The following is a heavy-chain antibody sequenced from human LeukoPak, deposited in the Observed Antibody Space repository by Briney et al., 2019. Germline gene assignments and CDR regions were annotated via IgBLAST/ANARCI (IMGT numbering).Heavy chain of an antibody. CDR3: AKDGGLWVSAHWGDS. D-gene: IGHD7-27*01. Sequence: GGSLRLSCTASGFTFSSYTMTWVRRAPGKGLKWVSTITTGDGNTYYADSVKGRFTVSRDDSKNTLYLQMNSLRAEDTAVYYCAKDGGLWVSAHWGDSWGRGTLVTVSS. J-gene: IGHJ4*02. CDR2: ITTGDGNT. CDR1: GFTFSSYT. V-gene: IGHV3-23*01.